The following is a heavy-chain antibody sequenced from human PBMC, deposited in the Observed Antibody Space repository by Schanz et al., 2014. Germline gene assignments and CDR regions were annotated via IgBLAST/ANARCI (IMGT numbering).Heavy chain of an antibody. CDR1: GYTTFTDYY. Sequence: QVQLVQSGAEVKKPGASVKVSCKASGYTTFTDYYIHWVRQAPGQGLEWMGWINPNSGDTNYAQKFQGWVTMTRDTSISTAYMEVSSLRSEDTAVYYCARDGVDAAAGGNYGGQGTLVTVSP. J-gene: IGHJ4*02. CDR2: INPNSGDT. D-gene: IGHD6-13*01. CDR3: ARDGVDAAAGGNY. V-gene: IGHV1-2*04.